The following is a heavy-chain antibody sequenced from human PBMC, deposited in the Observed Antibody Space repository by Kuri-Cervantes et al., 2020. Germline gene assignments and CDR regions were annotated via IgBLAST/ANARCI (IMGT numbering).Heavy chain of an antibody. D-gene: IGHD4-11*01. J-gene: IGHJ5*02. Sequence: SETLSLTCSVSGGSMRSYYWSWIRPPPGKGLEWIGYIYDSGSTNYNPSLKSRVTISVDKSKNQFSLKLSSVTAADTAVYYCARASTVTTGWFDPWGQGTLVTVSS. CDR3: ARASTVTTGWFDP. CDR2: IYDSGST. V-gene: IGHV4-59*12. CDR1: GGSMRSYY.